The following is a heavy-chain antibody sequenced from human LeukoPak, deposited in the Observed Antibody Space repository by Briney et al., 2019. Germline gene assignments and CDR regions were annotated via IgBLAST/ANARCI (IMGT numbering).Heavy chain of an antibody. CDR2: INAGNGNT. CDR1: GYTFTSYA. Sequence: ASVKVSCKASGYTFTSYAMHWVRQAPGRRLEWMGWINAGNGNTKYSQKFQGRVTITRDTSASTAYMELSSLRSEDTAVYYCAATLHDYEWVFDYWGQGTLVTVSS. V-gene: IGHV1-3*01. CDR3: AATLHDYEWVFDY. D-gene: IGHD4-17*01. J-gene: IGHJ4*02.